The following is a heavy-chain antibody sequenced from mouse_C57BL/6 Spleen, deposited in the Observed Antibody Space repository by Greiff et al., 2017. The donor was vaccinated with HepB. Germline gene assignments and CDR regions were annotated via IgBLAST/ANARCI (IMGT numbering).Heavy chain of an antibody. D-gene: IGHD2-1*01. V-gene: IGHV5-4*01. Sequence: EVNVVESGGGLVKPGGSLKLSCAASGFTFSSYAMSWVRQTQEKRLEWVATISDGGSYTYYPDNVKGRFTISRDNAKNNLYLQMSHLKYEDTAMYYCARDNYGNLDWYFDVWGTGTTVTVSS. CDR3: ARDNYGNLDWYFDV. CDR1: GFTFSSYA. CDR2: ISDGGSYT. J-gene: IGHJ1*03.